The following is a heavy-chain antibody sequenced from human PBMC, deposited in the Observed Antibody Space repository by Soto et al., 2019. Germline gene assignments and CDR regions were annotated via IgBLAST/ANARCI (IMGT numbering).Heavy chain of an antibody. J-gene: IGHJ4*02. CDR1: GFTFSTYT. D-gene: IGHD3-9*01. V-gene: IGHV3-23*01. CDR3: ANDRHPDGIWTFDF. Sequence: EVQLLESGGLLVQSGGSLRLSCAASGFTFSTYTMSWVRQAPGKGLEWVSGVYGSGHGDTFYADSVKGRFVISRDDSKGMLFLQMNSLKVEETAIYYCANDRHPDGIWTFDFWGQGTLVTVFS. CDR2: VYGSGHGDT.